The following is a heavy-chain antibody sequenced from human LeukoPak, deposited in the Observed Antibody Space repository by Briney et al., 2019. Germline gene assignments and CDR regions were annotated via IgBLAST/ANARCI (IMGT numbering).Heavy chain of an antibody. CDR1: GFTFSSYD. CDR3: ARAKTCTNGVCHSGGMDV. CDR2: IGTAGDT. Sequence: PGGSLRLSCAASGFTFSSYDMHWVRQATGKGLGWVSAIGTAGDTYYPGSVKGRFTISRENAKNSLYLQMNSLRAGDTAVYYCARAKTCTNGVCHSGGMDVWGQGTTVTVSS. D-gene: IGHD2-8*01. V-gene: IGHV3-13*01. J-gene: IGHJ6*02.